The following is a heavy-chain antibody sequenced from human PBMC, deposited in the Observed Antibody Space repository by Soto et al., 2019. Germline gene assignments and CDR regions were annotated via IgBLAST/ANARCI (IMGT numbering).Heavy chain of an antibody. J-gene: IGHJ4*02. CDR1: GFTVSNNY. Sequence: EVQLVESGGGLIQPGGSLRLSCAVSGFTVSNNYMSWVRQAPGKGLEGVSVIYSGGYTAYGDSVKGRFTISRDNSKNTIILKMNTRSAEATAVFYCATQPGGGGYWGQGTLVTVSS. V-gene: IGHV3-53*01. CDR2: IYSGGYT. CDR3: ATQPGGGGY. D-gene: IGHD3-10*01.